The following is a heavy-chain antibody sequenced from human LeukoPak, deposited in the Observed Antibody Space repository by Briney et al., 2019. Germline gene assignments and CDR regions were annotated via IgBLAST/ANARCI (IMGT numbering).Heavy chain of an antibody. CDR2: ISAYNGNT. J-gene: IGHJ4*02. CDR3: ARDWSEVLCFLEWVPPGY. D-gene: IGHD3-3*01. Sequence: EASVKVSCKASGYTFTSYGISWVRQAPGQGLEWMGWISAYNGNTNYAQKLQGRVTMTTDTSTSTAYMELRSLRSDDTAVYYCARDWSEVLCFLEWVPPGYWGQGTLVTVSS. V-gene: IGHV1-18*01. CDR1: GYTFTSYG.